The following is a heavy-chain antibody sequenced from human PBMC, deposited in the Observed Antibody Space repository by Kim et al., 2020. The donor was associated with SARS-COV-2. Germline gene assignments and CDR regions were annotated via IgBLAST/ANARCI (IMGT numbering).Heavy chain of an antibody. CDR2: INSDGSST. J-gene: IGHJ4*02. CDR1: GFTFSSYW. D-gene: IGHD6-19*01. Sequence: GGSLRLSCAASGFTFSSYWMHWVRQAPGKGLVWVSRINSDGSSTSYADSVKGRFTISRDNAKNTLYLQMNSLIAEDTAVYYCARPYSSGWYLIDYWGQGTLVTVSS. V-gene: IGHV3-74*01. CDR3: ARPYSSGWYLIDY.